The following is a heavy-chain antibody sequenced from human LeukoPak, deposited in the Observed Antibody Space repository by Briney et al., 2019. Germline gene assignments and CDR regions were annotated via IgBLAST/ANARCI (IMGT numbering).Heavy chain of an antibody. J-gene: IGHJ5*02. V-gene: IGHV1-69*05. CDR3: ASHGSPKLIATSGHPPLGWFDP. Sequence: ASVKVSCKASEGTFSSYAISSVRQAPGHGLDWRGGIIPISGTPIYAQNFPRRVTITTAESTSPANLELRSLTSEDTAVYYCASHGSPKLIATSGHPPLGWFDPWGQGTLVTVSS. CDR2: IIPISGTP. CDR1: EGTFSSYA. D-gene: IGHD6-13*01.